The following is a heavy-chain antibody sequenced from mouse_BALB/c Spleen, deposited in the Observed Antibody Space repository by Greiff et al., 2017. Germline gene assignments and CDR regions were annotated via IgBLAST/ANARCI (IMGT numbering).Heavy chain of an antibody. CDR2: IDPANGNT. J-gene: IGHJ4*01. Sequence: EVKLMESGAELVKPGASVKLSCTASGFNIKDTYMHWVKQRPEQGLEWIGRIDPANGNTKYDPKFQGKATITADTSSNTAYLQLSSLTSEDTAVYYCAYYRYDGGYAMDYWGQGTSVTVSS. D-gene: IGHD2-14*01. CDR1: GFNIKDTY. V-gene: IGHV14-3*02. CDR3: AYYRYDGGYAMDY.